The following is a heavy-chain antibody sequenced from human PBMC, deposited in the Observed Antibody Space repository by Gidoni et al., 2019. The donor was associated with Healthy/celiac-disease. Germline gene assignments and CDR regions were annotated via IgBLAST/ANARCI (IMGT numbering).Heavy chain of an antibody. D-gene: IGHD1-7*01. Sequence: QVQLVQSGAEVKKPGASVKVSCKASGSTFTSYYMHWVRQAPGQGLEWMGIIHPSGGSTSYAQKFQGRVTMTRDTSTSTVYMELSSLRSEDTAVYYCARDMSWNYDYYYYYYMDVWGKGTTVTVSS. J-gene: IGHJ6*03. CDR2: IHPSGGST. CDR1: GSTFTSYY. CDR3: ARDMSWNYDYYYYYYMDV. V-gene: IGHV1-46*01.